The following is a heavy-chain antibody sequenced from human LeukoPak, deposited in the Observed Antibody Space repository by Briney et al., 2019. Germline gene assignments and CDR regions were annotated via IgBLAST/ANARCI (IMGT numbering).Heavy chain of an antibody. CDR2: ISNSGST. V-gene: IGHV4-59*12. D-gene: IGHD6-13*01. Sequence: SETLSLTCTVSGGSISSYYWSWIRQPPGKGLEWIGYISNSGSTNYNPSLKSRVTISVDTSKNHLSLKLSSVTAADTAVYYCARVGYVTAAGGWSTIDYWGQGTLVTVSS. CDR3: ARVGYVTAAGGWSTIDY. CDR1: GGSISSYY. J-gene: IGHJ4*02.